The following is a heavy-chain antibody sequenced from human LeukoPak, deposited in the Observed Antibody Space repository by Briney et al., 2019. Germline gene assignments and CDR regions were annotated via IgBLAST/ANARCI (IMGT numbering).Heavy chain of an antibody. CDR3: ARPRRGYSYKFADAFDL. D-gene: IGHD5-18*01. CDR2: IYHSGST. CDR1: GGSFSGCY. J-gene: IGHJ3*01. V-gene: IGHV4-34*01. Sequence: PSETLSLTCAVYGGSFSGCYWSWIRQPPGKGLEWIGEIYHSGSTNYNPSLKSRVTISVDTSKNQFSLKLSSVTAADTAVYYCARPRRGYSYKFADAFDLWGQGTMVTVSS.